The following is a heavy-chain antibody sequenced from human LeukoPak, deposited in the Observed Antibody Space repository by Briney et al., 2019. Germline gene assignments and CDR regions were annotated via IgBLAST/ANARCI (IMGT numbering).Heavy chain of an antibody. CDR3: ARWGAGRTADY. CDR2: IYYDGSEQ. D-gene: IGHD1-26*01. Sequence: PGGSLRLSCVGSVFTFGSNGMHWVRQAPGKGLEWVAVIYYDGSEQYYADSVKGRFTISRDNSKNTLYLQMNSLRVEDTATYHCARWGAGRTADYWGQGTQVTVSS. J-gene: IGHJ4*02. V-gene: IGHV3-33*01. CDR1: VFTFGSNG.